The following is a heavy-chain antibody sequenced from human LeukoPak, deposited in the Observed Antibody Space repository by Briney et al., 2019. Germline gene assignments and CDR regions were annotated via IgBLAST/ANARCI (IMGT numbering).Heavy chain of an antibody. V-gene: IGHV4-59*01. D-gene: IGHD2-2*01. CDR3: ARGGVPAAAFDP. CDR2: IYYSGST. Sequence: SETLSLTCTVSGGSISSYYWSWIRQPPGKGLEWVGYIYYSGSTNYNPSLKSRVTISVDTSKNQFSLKLSSVTAADTAVYYCARGGVPAAAFDPWGQGTLVTVSS. CDR1: GGSISSYY. J-gene: IGHJ5*02.